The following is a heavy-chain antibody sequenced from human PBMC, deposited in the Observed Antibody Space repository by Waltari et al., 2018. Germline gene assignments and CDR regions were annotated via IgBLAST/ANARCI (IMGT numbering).Heavy chain of an antibody. Sequence: QLQLQESGSGLVKPSQTLSLTCAVSGGSINSDVSSWSWIRQPPGKGLEWIGYLYQSGGTYYKPFLKSRVIISIDRSKNQFSLKLSSVTAADTAVYFCARDFGGAGAVDIWGQGTMVTVSS. D-gene: IGHD2-21*01. CDR1: GGSINSDVSS. CDR3: ARDFGGAGAVDI. CDR2: LYQSGGT. V-gene: IGHV4-30-2*01. J-gene: IGHJ3*02.